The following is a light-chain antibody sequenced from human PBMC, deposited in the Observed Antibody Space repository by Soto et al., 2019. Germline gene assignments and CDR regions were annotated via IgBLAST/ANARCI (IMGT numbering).Light chain of an antibody. CDR2: GAS. V-gene: IGKV3-20*01. CDR3: QQYGSSSWT. CDR1: QSISSSY. Sequence: EIVLTQSPGTLSLSPGKRATLSCRASQSISSSYLAWYQQRPGQAPRLLIYGASSRATGIPDRSSGSGSGTEFTLTISRLEPEDFAVYYCQQYGSSSWTFGQGTKVDI. J-gene: IGKJ1*01.